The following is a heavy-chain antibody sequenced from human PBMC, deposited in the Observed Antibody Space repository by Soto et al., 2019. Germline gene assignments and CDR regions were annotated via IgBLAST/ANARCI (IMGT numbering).Heavy chain of an antibody. V-gene: IGHV3-74*01. D-gene: IGHD2-21*01. J-gene: IGHJ6*03. CDR1: GFTFSDFL. CDR2: IKSDGGRT. CDR3: ARGAKGAYYVDV. Sequence: EVQLVESGGGLVQPGGSLRLSCAASGFTFSDFLLHWVRQTPGKGMVWVSRIKSDGGRTNYADSVKGRFTISRDNAKNTVYLQMDSLRAEDTAVYYCARGAKGAYYVDVWGKGTTVTVS.